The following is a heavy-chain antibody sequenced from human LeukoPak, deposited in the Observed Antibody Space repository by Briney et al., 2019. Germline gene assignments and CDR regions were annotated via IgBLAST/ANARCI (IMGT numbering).Heavy chain of an antibody. CDR1: GFTFSTYA. J-gene: IGHJ3*02. CDR3: AKDRGYCSGGSCYNAFDI. V-gene: IGHV3-23*01. Sequence: GSLRLSCAASGFTFSTYAMTWVRQAPGKGLEWVSVISGSGGSTYYADSVKGRFTISRDNSKNTLYLQMNSLRAEDTAVYYCAKDRGYCSGGSCYNAFDIWGQGTMVTVSS. D-gene: IGHD2-15*01. CDR2: ISGSGGST.